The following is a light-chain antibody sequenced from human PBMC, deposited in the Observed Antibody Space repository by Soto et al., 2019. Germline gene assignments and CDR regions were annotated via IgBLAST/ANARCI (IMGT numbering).Light chain of an antibody. Sequence: QSVLTQPASVSGSPGQSVTISCTGTSSDIGRYNYVSRYQQYPGKAPKLIIYEVTTRPSGVSNRFSGSKSGNTASLTISGLQAEDEADYYCTSYTSINTLVVFGGGTKVTVL. CDR3: TSYTSINTLVV. V-gene: IGLV2-14*01. CDR1: SSDIGRYNY. J-gene: IGLJ2*01. CDR2: EVT.